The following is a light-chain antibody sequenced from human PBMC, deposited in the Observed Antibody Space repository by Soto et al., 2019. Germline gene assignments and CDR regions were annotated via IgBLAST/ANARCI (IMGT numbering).Light chain of an antibody. Sequence: QSVLTQSSSASGLLGSSVKLTCTVSSGHITYLISWHLQQPGKAPRHLMRIERSGRYNRGSGVPGRFSGSSSGADRSLTVSDLQSEDEADYYCDTWDTNTLTWVFGGGTKLTVL. CDR3: DTWDTNTLTWV. V-gene: IGLV4-60*03. J-gene: IGLJ3*02. CDR1: SGHITYL. CDR2: IERSGRY.